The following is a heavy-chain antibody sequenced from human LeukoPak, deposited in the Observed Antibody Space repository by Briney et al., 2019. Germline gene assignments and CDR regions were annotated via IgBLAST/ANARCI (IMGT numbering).Heavy chain of an antibody. J-gene: IGHJ6*02. Sequence: SETLSLTCTVSGGSISSGDYYWSWIRQPPGKGLEWIGYIYYSGSTYYNPSLKSRVTISVDTSKNQFSLKLGSVTAADTAVYYCARDGARITIFGVARLYGMDVWGQGTTVTVSS. CDR1: GGSISSGDYY. CDR2: IYYSGST. CDR3: ARDGARITIFGVARLYGMDV. V-gene: IGHV4-30-4*01. D-gene: IGHD3-3*01.